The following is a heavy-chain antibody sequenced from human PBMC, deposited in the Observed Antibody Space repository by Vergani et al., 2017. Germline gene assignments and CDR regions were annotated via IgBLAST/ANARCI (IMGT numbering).Heavy chain of an antibody. CDR2: IKSDGSIT. CDR3: AREGTYYYDSSGYSNFDY. J-gene: IGHJ4*02. CDR1: GFSFSGYW. V-gene: IGHV3-74*01. D-gene: IGHD3-22*01. Sequence: EVQLVESGGGLIHPGGSLRLSCEGSGFSFSGYWMHWVRQSPEKGLVWVSRIKSDGSITNYADSVKGRFTISRDNAKNSLYLQMNSLRAEDTAVYYCAREGTYYYDSSGYSNFDYWGQGTLVTVSS.